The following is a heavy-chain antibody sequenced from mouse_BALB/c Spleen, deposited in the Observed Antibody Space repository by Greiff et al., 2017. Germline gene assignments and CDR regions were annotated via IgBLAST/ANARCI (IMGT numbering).Heavy chain of an antibody. Sequence: QVHVKQPGAELAKPGASVKMSCKASGYTFTSYWMHWVKQRPGQGLEWIGYINPSTGYTEYNQKFKDKATLTADKSSSTAYMQLSSLTSEDSAVYYCARSGYGYLDYWGQGTTLTVSS. D-gene: IGHD3-1*01. V-gene: IGHV1-7*01. J-gene: IGHJ2*01. CDR3: ARSGYGYLDY. CDR1: GYTFTSYW. CDR2: INPSTGYT.